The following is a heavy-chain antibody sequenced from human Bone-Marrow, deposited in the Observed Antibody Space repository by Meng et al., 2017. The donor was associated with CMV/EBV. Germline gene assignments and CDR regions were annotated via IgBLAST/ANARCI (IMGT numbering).Heavy chain of an antibody. Sequence: SVKVSCKASGGTFSSHAISWVRQAPGQGLEWMGGIIPILGIANYAQKFQGRVTITADKSTSTAYMELSSLRSEDTAVYYCASSSSSGRGGAIYYYYGMDVWGQGTTVTVSS. D-gene: IGHD6-6*01. CDR2: IIPILGIA. CDR3: ASSSSSGRGGAIYYYYGMDV. CDR1: GGTFSSHA. J-gene: IGHJ6*02. V-gene: IGHV1-69*10.